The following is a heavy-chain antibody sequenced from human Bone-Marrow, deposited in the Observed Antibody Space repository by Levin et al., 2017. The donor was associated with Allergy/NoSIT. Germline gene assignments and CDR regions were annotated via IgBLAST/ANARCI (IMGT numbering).Heavy chain of an antibody. V-gene: IGHV3-74*01. CDR2: INGDGTSI. CDR1: GFTFTHSW. Sequence: LSLTCVGSGFTFTHSWMHWVRQVPGKGLLWVSRINGDGTSITYANSVRGRFTASRDNAKNTLYLQMSNLGVDDTATFYCARDKGGEYYTGVFDFWGQGTLVTVSS. D-gene: IGHD2/OR15-2a*01. J-gene: IGHJ4*02. CDR3: ARDKGGEYYTGVFDF.